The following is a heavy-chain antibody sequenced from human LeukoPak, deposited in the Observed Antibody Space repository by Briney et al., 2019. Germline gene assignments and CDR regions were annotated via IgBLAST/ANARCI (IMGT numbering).Heavy chain of an antibody. CDR3: AKEQNSKGYFDY. Sequence: PGGSLRLSCAASGFTFSSYAMSWVRQAPGKGLEWVSAISGSGGRAYYADSGKGRFTISRDNSKNTLYLQMNSLRAEDTAVYYCAKEQNSKGYFDYWGQGTLVTVSS. V-gene: IGHV3-23*01. CDR1: GFTFSSYA. D-gene: IGHD4-23*01. J-gene: IGHJ4*02. CDR2: ISGSGGRA.